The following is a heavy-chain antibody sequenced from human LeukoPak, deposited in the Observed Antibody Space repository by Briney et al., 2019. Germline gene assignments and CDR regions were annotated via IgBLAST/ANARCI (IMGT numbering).Heavy chain of an antibody. V-gene: IGHV1-69*04. CDR3: ARDTIFGVVHGFDP. CDR2: FIPILDIT. J-gene: IGHJ5*02. CDR1: GGTFSNYS. Sequence: ASVKVSCKASGGTFSNYSINWVRQAPGQGLEWMGRFIPILDITNYVQKFQGRVTITADKSTSTAYMELSSLRSDDTAVYYCARDTIFGVVHGFDPWGQGTLVTVSS. D-gene: IGHD3-3*01.